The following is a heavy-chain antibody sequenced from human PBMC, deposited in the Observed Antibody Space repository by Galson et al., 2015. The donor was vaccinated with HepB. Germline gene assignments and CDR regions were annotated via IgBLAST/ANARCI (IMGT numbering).Heavy chain of an antibody. J-gene: IGHJ4*02. CDR3: AGRAII. Sequence: SLRLSCAASGLTLSSAWMYWVRQAPGKGLEWVANINEDGSQTYYVDSVKGRFTISRDKAKSSLYLQMSSLRGEDTAVYYCAGRAIIGGQGTLVTVSS. V-gene: IGHV3-7*03. CDR2: INEDGSQT. CDR1: GLTLSSAW. D-gene: IGHD3-9*01.